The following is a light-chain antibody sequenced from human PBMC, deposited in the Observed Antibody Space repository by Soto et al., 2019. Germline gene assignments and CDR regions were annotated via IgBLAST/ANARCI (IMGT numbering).Light chain of an antibody. J-gene: IGKJ1*01. CDR3: QQYYSTPWT. CDR1: QSVLYSSNNKNY. Sequence: LAVSLVERATINCKSSQSVLYSSNNKNYLAWYQQKPGQPPKLLIYWASTRESGVPDRFSGSGSGTDFTLTISSLQAEDVAVYYCQQYYSTPWTFGQGTKVDIK. V-gene: IGKV4-1*01. CDR2: WAS.